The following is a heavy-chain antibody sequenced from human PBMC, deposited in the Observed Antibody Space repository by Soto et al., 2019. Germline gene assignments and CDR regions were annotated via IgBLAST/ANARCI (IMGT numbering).Heavy chain of an antibody. CDR3: AHVIAAAPLNWFDP. CDR2: IYWDDDK. V-gene: IGHV2-5*02. CDR1: GFSLSTSGVG. J-gene: IGHJ5*02. D-gene: IGHD6-13*01. Sequence: QITLKESGPTLVKPTQTLTLTCTFSGFSLSTSGVGVGWIRQPPGKALEWLALIYWDDDKRYSPSLKSRLTITKDTSKNQVVLTMTNMDPVDTATYYCAHVIAAAPLNWFDPWGQGTLVTVSS.